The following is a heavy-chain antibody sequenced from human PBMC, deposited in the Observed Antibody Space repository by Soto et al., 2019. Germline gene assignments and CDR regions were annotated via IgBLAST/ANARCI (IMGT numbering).Heavy chain of an antibody. CDR1: GFTFSSYG. CDR2: IWYDGSNK. Sequence: GGSLRLSCAASGFTFSSYGMHWVRQAPGKGLEWVAVIWYDGSNKYYADSVKGRFTISRDNSKNTLYLQMNSLRAEDTAVYYCARDRIRYCSSTSCSGNAFDIWGQGTMVTVSS. D-gene: IGHD2-2*01. V-gene: IGHV3-33*01. J-gene: IGHJ3*02. CDR3: ARDRIRYCSSTSCSGNAFDI.